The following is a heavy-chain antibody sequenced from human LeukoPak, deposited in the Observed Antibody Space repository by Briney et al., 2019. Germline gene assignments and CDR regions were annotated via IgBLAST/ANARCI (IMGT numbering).Heavy chain of an antibody. CDR3: ARDYEGGGSGSYYAFDI. CDR2: INWNGGST. V-gene: IGHV3-20*04. Sequence: GGSLRLSCAASGFTFDDYGMSWVRQAPGKGLEWVSGINWNGGSTGYADSVKGRFTISRDNAKNSLYLQMNSLRAEDTAVYYCARDYEGGGSGSYYAFDIWGQGTMVTVSS. D-gene: IGHD3-10*01. CDR1: GFTFDDYG. J-gene: IGHJ3*02.